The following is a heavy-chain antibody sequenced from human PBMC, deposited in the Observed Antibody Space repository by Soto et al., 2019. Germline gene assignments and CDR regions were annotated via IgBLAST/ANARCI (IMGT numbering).Heavy chain of an antibody. CDR2: INPNSGGT. CDR1: GYTLTGYY. J-gene: IGHJ3*02. D-gene: IGHD6-13*01. Sequence: GASVKVSCKASGYTLTGYYMHWVRQAPGQGLEWMGWINPNSGGTNYAQKFQGRVTMTRDTSISTAYMELSRLRSDDTAVYYCARSPPQLVHAFDIWGQGKMVTVSS. V-gene: IGHV1-2*02. CDR3: ARSPPQLVHAFDI.